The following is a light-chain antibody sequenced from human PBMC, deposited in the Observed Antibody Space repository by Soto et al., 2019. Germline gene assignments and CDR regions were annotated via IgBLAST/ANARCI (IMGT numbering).Light chain of an antibody. J-gene: IGKJ5*01. CDR1: QSISSY. V-gene: IGKV1-39*01. CDR3: QQYYSYTSIT. Sequence: IQMTQSPSTLSASVGDSVTLTRRASQSISSYLNWYQKKPGKAPKLLFYAASSVQSGVPSRFSGNGSGTDFTLTISCLQSEDFATYYCQQYYSYTSITFAQGTRLEIK. CDR2: AAS.